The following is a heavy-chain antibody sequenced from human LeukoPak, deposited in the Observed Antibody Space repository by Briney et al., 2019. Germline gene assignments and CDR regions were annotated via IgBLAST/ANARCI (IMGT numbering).Heavy chain of an antibody. D-gene: IGHD2-21*01. CDR2: IYTSGST. CDR3: ARGGGILWWGLTTPDY. J-gene: IGHJ4*02. V-gene: IGHV4-61*02. CDR1: GGSISSGSYY. Sequence: SETLSLTCTVPGGSISSGSYYWSWMRQAAGKGLEWIGRIYTSGSTNYNPSLKSRVTMSVDTSKNQFSLKLSSVTAADTAVYYCARGGGILWWGLTTPDYWGQGTLVTVSS.